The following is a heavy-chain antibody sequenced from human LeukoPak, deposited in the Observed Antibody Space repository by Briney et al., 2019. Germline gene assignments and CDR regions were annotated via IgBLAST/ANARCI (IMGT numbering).Heavy chain of an antibody. J-gene: IGHJ5*02. CDR3: ARDAVTTSLDWFDP. CDR1: GFTFSSYW. V-gene: IGHV3-74*01. D-gene: IGHD4-17*01. Sequence: PGGSLRLSCAASGFTFSSYWMHWVRQAPGKGLVWVSRINSDGSSTSYAGSVKGRFTISRDNAKNTLYLQMNSLRAEDTAVYYCARDAVTTSLDWFDPWGQGTLVTVSS. CDR2: INSDGSST.